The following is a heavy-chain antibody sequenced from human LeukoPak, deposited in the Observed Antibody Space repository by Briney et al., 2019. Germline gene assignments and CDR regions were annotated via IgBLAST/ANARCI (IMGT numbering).Heavy chain of an antibody. Sequence: GGSLRLSCAASGFTFSRHGMHWVRQAPGKGLEWVAVIGDTGRAKYYADSVEGRFTASRDNFKNTLYLEMNSLRYDDTALYYCAKDLGYNWNYMFDYWGQGTLVTVSS. D-gene: IGHD1-7*01. CDR2: IGDTGRAK. CDR3: AKDLGYNWNYMFDY. J-gene: IGHJ4*02. V-gene: IGHV3-30*18. CDR1: GFTFSRHG.